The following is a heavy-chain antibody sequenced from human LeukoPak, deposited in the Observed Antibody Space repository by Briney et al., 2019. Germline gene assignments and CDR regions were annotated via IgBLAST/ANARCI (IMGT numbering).Heavy chain of an antibody. D-gene: IGHD3-16*02. CDR2: INPSGGST. CDR1: GYTFTSYY. V-gene: IGHV1-46*01. Sequence: GASVKVSCKASGYTFTSYYMHWVRQAPGQGLEWMGIINPSGGSTSYAQKFQGRVTMTRDTSTSTVYMELSSLRSEDTAVYYCARGYYDYVWGSYRPILCFDYWGQGTLVTVSS. CDR3: ARGYYDYVWGSYRPILCFDY. J-gene: IGHJ4*02.